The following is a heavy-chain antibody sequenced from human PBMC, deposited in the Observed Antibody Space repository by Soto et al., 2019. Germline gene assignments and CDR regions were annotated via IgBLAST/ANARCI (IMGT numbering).Heavy chain of an antibody. CDR3: AAVVPTTTDKSYYYYYYGMDV. CDR2: ISACNGNT. CDR1: GYTFTSYG. J-gene: IGHJ6*02. V-gene: IGHV1-18*01. Sequence: ASVKVSCKASGYTFTSYGISWVRQAPGQGLEWMGWISACNGNTNYAQKLQGRVTMTRDTSTSTAYMELSSLRSEDTAVYYCAAVVPTTTDKSYYYYYYGMDVWGQGTTVTVSS. D-gene: IGHD4-4*01.